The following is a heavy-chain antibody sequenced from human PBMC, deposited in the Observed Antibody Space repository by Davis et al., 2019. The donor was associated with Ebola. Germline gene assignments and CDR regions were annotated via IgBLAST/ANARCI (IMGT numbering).Heavy chain of an antibody. J-gene: IGHJ6*04. Sequence: GESLKISCAASGFTFDDYAMSWVRQAPGKGLEWVSGINWNGGSAGYADSVKGRFTISRDNAKNSLYLRMNSLRAEDTAVYFCAKAKWEVEYHYSGMDVWGKGTTVTVSS. CDR3: AKAKWEVEYHYSGMDV. D-gene: IGHD1-26*01. CDR2: INWNGGSA. CDR1: GFTFDDYA. V-gene: IGHV3-20*04.